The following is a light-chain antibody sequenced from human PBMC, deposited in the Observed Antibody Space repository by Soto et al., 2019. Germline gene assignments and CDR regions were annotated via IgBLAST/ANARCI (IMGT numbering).Light chain of an antibody. V-gene: IGKV1-39*01. CDR3: QPSYSTVT. Sequence: DIQMNQSPSSLSASVGDRVTITCRASQSISSYLNWYQQKPGKAPKLLIYAASSLQSGVPSRFSDSGSGTDFTLPISRLQPEDFAPYYCQPSYSTVTFGPGKKVDL. CDR1: QSISSY. J-gene: IGKJ3*01. CDR2: AAS.